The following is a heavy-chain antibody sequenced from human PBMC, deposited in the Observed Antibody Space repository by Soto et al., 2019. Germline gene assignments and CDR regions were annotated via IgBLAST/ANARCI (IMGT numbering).Heavy chain of an antibody. CDR2: INPDNGNT. Sequence: QVQLVQSGAEVRKPGASVNISCRASGFSFSDNLINWVRQAPGQSLEWMGWINPDNGNTRYSQTLQGRVTISRHSAASMAYVEVSDLTAEDTAVYYCARDILSVGPRANEAFDVWGQGTMVTVSS. CDR3: ARDILSVGPRANEAFDV. J-gene: IGHJ3*01. D-gene: IGHD2-8*02. V-gene: IGHV1-3*01. CDR1: GFSFSDNL.